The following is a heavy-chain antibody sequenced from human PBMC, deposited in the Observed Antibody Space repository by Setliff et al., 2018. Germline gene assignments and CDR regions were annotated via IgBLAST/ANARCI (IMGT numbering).Heavy chain of an antibody. D-gene: IGHD3-3*01. CDR1: GYTFPSYD. V-gene: IGHV1-8*02. Sequence: ASVKVSCKASGYTFPSYDINWVRQATGKGLEWMGWMNPNSGNTGYAQKFQGRVTMTRNTSISTAYMDLSSLRFEDTAVYYCARAQSWSGGPYYFDNWGQGTLVTVSS. J-gene: IGHJ4*02. CDR2: MNPNSGNT. CDR3: ARAQSWSGGPYYFDN.